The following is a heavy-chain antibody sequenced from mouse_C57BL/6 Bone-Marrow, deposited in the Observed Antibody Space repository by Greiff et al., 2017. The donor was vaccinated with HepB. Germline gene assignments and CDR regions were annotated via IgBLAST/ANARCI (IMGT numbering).Heavy chain of an antibody. V-gene: IGHV1-82*01. J-gene: IGHJ4*01. CDR3: ARRPNYGRGMDY. D-gene: IGHD1-1*01. CDR2: IYPGDGDT. CDR1: GYAFSSSW. Sequence: VQLQQSGPELVKPGASVKISCKASGYAFSSSWMNWVKQRQGKGLEWIGRIYPGDGDTNYNGKFKGKATLTADKSSSTAYMQLSSLTSEDSAVYFCARRPNYGRGMDYWGQGTSVTVSS.